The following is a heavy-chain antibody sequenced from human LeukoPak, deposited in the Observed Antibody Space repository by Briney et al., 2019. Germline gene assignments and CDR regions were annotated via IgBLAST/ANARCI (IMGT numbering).Heavy chain of an antibody. J-gene: IGHJ3*02. CDR1: GYSISSGYY. D-gene: IGHD7-27*01. CDR3: ARDRLSLGAFDI. V-gene: IGHV4-38-2*02. Sequence: SETLSLTCTVSGYSISSGYYWGWIRQPPGKGLELIGSIYHSGSTYYNPSLKSRVTISLDTSKNQFSLRLSSLTAADTAVYYCARDRLSLGAFDIWGQGTMVTVSS. CDR2: IYHSGST.